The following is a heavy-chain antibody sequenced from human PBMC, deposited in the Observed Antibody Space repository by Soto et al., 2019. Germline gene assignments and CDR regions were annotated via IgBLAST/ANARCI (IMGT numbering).Heavy chain of an antibody. Sequence: GASVKVSCKASGYTFTSYGISWVRQAPGQGLEWMGGIIPIFGTANYAQKFQGRVTITADKSTSTAYMELSSLRSEDTAVYYCARGVMITFGGVIVHEPMDVWGQGTTVTVSS. CDR1: GYTFTSYG. CDR3: ARGVMITFGGVIVHEPMDV. D-gene: IGHD3-16*02. CDR2: IIPIFGTA. J-gene: IGHJ6*02. V-gene: IGHV1-69*06.